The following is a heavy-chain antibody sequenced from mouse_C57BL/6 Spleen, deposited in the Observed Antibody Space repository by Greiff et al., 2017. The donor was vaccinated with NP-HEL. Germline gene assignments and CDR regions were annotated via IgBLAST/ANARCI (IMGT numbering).Heavy chain of an antibody. Sequence: QVQLQQSGAELVKPGASVKMSCKASGYTFTSYWITWVKQRPGQGLEWIGDIYPGSGSTNYNEKFKSKATLTVDTSSSTAYMQLSSLTSEDSAVYYCARPSYYYGSRGYYFDYWGQGTTLTVSS. CDR1: GYTFTSYW. CDR2: IYPGSGST. V-gene: IGHV1-55*01. D-gene: IGHD1-1*01. CDR3: ARPSYYYGSRGYYFDY. J-gene: IGHJ2*01.